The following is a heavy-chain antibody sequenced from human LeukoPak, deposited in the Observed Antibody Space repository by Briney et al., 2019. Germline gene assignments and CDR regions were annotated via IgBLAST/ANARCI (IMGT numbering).Heavy chain of an antibody. CDR3: AIFGGYSGYDFHTPNDY. CDR1: GYTFTGYY. J-gene: IGHJ4*02. V-gene: IGHV1-2*02. D-gene: IGHD5-12*01. CDR2: INPNSGGT. Sequence: ASVKVSCKASGYTFTGYYMHWVRQAPGQGLEWMGWINPNSGGTNYAQKFQGRVTMTRDTSISTAYMELSRLRSDDTAVYYCAIFGGYSGYDFHTPNDYWGQGTLVTVSS.